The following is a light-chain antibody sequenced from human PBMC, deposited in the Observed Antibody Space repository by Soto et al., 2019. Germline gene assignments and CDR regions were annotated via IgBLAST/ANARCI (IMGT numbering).Light chain of an antibody. Sequence: EIVLTQSPGTLSLSPGERATLSCRASQSVSNSYLAWFQQKPGQAPRLLIYGASSRATGIPDRFSGSGSGTDFTLTISRLEPEDFAVYYCQQYGASPTWTFGQGTKVEIK. V-gene: IGKV3-20*01. CDR1: QSVSNSY. CDR3: QQYGASPTWT. J-gene: IGKJ1*01. CDR2: GAS.